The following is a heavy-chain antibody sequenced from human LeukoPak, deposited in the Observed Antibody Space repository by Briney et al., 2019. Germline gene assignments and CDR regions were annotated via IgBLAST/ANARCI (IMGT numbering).Heavy chain of an antibody. CDR3: ARLAAAGTTGYYYYYMDV. V-gene: IGHV4-39*01. CDR2: IYYSGST. J-gene: IGHJ6*03. D-gene: IGHD6-13*01. Sequence: PSETLSLTCTVSGGSISSSSYYWGWIRQPPGKGLEWIGSIYYSGSTYYNPSLKSRVTISVDTSKNQFSLKLSSVTAADTAVYYCARLAAAGTTGYYYYYMDVWGKGTTVTVSS. CDR1: GGSISSSSYY.